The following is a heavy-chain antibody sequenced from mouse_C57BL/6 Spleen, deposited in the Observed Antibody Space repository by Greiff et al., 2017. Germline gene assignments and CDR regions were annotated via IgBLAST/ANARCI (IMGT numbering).Heavy chain of an antibody. V-gene: IGHV1-22*01. CDR1: GYTFTDYN. CDR2: INPNNGGT. Sequence: VQLQQSGPELVKPGASVKMSCKASGYTFTDYNMHWVKQSHGKSLEWIGYINPNNGGTSYNQKFKGKATLTVNKSSSTAYMELRSLTSEDSAVYYCARALYDGFPLAYWGQGTLVTVSA. J-gene: IGHJ3*01. CDR3: ARALYDGFPLAY. D-gene: IGHD2-3*01.